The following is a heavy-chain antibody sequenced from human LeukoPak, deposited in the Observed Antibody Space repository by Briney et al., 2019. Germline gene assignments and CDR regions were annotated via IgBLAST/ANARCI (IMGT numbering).Heavy chain of an antibody. CDR3: AKEGGEYDSSGYLDY. J-gene: IGHJ4*02. D-gene: IGHD3-22*01. Sequence: HPGGSLRLSCAASGFTFSSYGMHWVRQAPGKGLEWVAVISYDGSNKYYADSVKGRFTISRDNSKNTLYLQMNSLRAEDTAVYYCAKEGGEYDSSGYLDYWGQGTLVTVSS. V-gene: IGHV3-30*18. CDR1: GFTFSSYG. CDR2: ISYDGSNK.